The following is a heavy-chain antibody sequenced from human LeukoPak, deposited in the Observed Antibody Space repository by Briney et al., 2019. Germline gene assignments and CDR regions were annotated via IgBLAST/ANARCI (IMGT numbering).Heavy chain of an antibody. Sequence: ASVKVSCKASGYTFTGYYMHWVRQAPGQGLEWMGWINTNTGNPTYAQGFTGRFVFSLDTSVSTAYLQISSLKAEDTAVYYCARDQEGKLPWFGELFTPFDPWGQGTLVTVSS. CDR2: INTNTGNP. J-gene: IGHJ5*02. D-gene: IGHD3-10*01. CDR1: GYTFTGYY. V-gene: IGHV7-4-1*02. CDR3: ARDQEGKLPWFGELFTPFDP.